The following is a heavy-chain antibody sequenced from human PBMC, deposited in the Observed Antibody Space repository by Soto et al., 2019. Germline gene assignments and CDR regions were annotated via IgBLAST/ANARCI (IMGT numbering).Heavy chain of an antibody. D-gene: IGHD2-15*01. CDR3: ARDQPGGMDNYFYYMDV. V-gene: IGHV3-33*01. J-gene: IGHJ6*03. Sequence: QVQLVESGGGVVQPGRSLRPSCAASGFSLSSYGIHWVRQAPGKGLEWVAVIWYDGTNKAYADSVKGRFAISRDIAKNTVYLQMNSLRAEDTAVYYCARDQPGGMDNYFYYMDVSGKGTTVTVSS. CDR2: IWYDGTNK. CDR1: GFSLSSYG.